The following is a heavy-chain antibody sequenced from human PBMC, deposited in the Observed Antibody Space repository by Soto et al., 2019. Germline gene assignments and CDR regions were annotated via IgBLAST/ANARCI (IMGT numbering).Heavy chain of an antibody. J-gene: IGHJ4*02. Sequence: GSLRLSCAASGFTFSGYGMHWVRQAPGKGLEWVAVIWYDGSNKYYADSVKGRFTISRDNSKNTLYLQMNSLRAEDTAVYYCARVPAVYXSSTSCYTGQPIDYWGQGTLVTVSS. CDR3: ARVPAVYXSSTSCYTGQPIDY. CDR1: GFTFSGYG. D-gene: IGHD2-2*02. CDR2: IWYDGSNK. V-gene: IGHV3-33*01.